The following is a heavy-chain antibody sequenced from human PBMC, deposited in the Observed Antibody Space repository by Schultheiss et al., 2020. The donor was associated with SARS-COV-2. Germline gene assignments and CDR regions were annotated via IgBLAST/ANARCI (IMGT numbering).Heavy chain of an antibody. CDR1: GYTFTGYY. Sequence: ASVKVSCKASGYTFTGYYMHWVRQAPGQGLEWMGRINPNSGGTNYAQKFQGRVTMTRDTSISTAYMELSRLRSDDTAVYYCAAISNYYYYYLDIWGKGTSVTVSS. D-gene: IGHD3-9*01. CDR3: AAISNYYYYYLDI. V-gene: IGHV1-2*06. CDR2: INPNSGGT. J-gene: IGHJ6*03.